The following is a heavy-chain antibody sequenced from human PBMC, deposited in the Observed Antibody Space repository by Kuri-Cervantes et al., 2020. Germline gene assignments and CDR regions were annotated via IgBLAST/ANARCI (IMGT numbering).Heavy chain of an antibody. CDR1: GFTFSSYE. CDR3: ARAPDSSSWYRYYYYMDV. D-gene: IGHD6-13*01. Sequence: GGSLRLSCAASGFTFSSYEMNWVRQAPGKGLEWVSYISSSGSTIYYADSVKGRFTISRDNAKNSLYLQMNSLRAEDTAVYYCARAPDSSSWYRYYYYMDVWGKGITVTVSS. J-gene: IGHJ6*03. V-gene: IGHV3-48*03. CDR2: ISSSGSTI.